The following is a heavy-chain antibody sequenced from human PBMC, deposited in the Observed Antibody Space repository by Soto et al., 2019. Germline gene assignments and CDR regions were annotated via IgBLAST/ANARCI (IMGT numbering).Heavy chain of an antibody. CDR3: AKDTSSSPYYMDV. V-gene: IGHV3-23*01. D-gene: IGHD2-2*01. J-gene: IGHJ6*03. Sequence: EVQILESGGGSVQPGGSLRLSCAASGFTFSNFAMSWVRHAPGKGLEWVSEITGSTGTTYYADSVRGRFIISRDNSKNPLHLQMKSLRAEDTAVYYCAKDTSSSPYYMDVWGKGTTVTVSS. CDR1: GFTFSNFA. CDR2: ITGSTGTT.